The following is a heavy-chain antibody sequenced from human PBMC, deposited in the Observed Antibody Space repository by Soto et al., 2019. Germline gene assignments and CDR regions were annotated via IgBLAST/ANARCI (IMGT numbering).Heavy chain of an antibody. D-gene: IGHD2-2*01. CDR1: GYTFTSYG. CDR3: ARGCSSTSCRSYGMDV. V-gene: IGHV1-18*01. J-gene: IGHJ6*02. CDR2: ISAYNGNT. Sequence: GASVKVSCKASGYTFTSYGISWVRQAPGQGLEWMGWISAYNGNTNYAQKLQGRVTMTTDTSTSTAYMELRSLRSDDTAVYYCARGCSSTSCRSYGMDVWGQGTTVTVSS.